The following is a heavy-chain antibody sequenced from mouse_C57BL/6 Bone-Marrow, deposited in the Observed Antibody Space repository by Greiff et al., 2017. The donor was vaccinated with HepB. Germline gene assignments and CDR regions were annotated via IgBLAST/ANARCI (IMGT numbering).Heavy chain of an antibody. CDR1: GYTFTNYW. CDR2: IYPGGGYT. CDR3: ARRARGYAMDY. D-gene: IGHD3-3*01. Sequence: QVQLQQSGAELVRPGTSVKMSCKASGYTFTNYWIGWAKQRPGHGLEWIGDIYPGGGYTNYNEKFKGKATLTADKSSSTAYMQFSSLTSEDSAIYYCARRARGYAMDYWGQGTSVTVSS. J-gene: IGHJ4*01. V-gene: IGHV1-63*01.